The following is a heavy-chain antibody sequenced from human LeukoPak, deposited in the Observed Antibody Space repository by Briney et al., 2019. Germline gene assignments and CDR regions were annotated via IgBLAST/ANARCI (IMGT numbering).Heavy chain of an antibody. Sequence: PSETLSLTCTVSGGSISSSSYYWGWIRQPPGKGLEWIGYIYNSGSTNYNPSLKSRVTMSIDTSKNQFSLKLSSVTATDTAVYYCARGRTPFYDEGGFFYFVFDYWGQGTLVTVSS. V-gene: IGHV4-61*05. D-gene: IGHD5/OR15-5a*01. CDR1: GGSISSSSYY. CDR2: IYNSGST. CDR3: ARGRTPFYDEGGFFYFVFDY. J-gene: IGHJ4*02.